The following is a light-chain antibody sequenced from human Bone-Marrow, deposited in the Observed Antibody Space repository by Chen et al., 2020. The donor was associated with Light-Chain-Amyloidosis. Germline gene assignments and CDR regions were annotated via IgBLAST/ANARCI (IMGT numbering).Light chain of an antibody. CDR3: QVWDSSSDRPV. Sequence: SDVLTQPSSVSVAPGKPDTSASGGHNIGSTSVHWYQQTPGQAPLLVVYDDSDPPSGIPERFSGSTSGNTATLTISRVEAGDEADYYCQVWDSSSDRPVFGGGTKLTVL. V-gene: IGLV3-21*03. CDR2: DDS. J-gene: IGLJ3*02. CDR1: NIGSTS.